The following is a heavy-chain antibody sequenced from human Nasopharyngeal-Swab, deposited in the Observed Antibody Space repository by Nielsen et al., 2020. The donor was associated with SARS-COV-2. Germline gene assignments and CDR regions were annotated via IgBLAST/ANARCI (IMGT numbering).Heavy chain of an antibody. CDR1: GYTFTSYY. Sequence: ASVKVSCKASGYTFTSYYMHWVRQAPGQGLEWMGIINPSGGSTSYAQKFQGRVTMTRDTSTSTVYMELSSLRSVDTAVYYCARVPTVGGDYTDGDHWFDPWGQGTLVTVSS. CDR2: INPSGGST. CDR3: ARVPTVGGDYTDGDHWFDP. J-gene: IGHJ5*02. D-gene: IGHD4-17*01. V-gene: IGHV1-46*01.